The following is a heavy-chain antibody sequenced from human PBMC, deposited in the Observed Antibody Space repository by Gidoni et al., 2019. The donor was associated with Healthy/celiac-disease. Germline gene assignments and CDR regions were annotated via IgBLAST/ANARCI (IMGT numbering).Heavy chain of an antibody. Sequence: QVQLVESGGGVVQPGRSLRLSCAASGFTFSSYAMHWVRQAPGKGLEWVAVISYDGSNKYYADSVKGRFTISRDNSKNTLYLQMNSLRAEDTAVYYCARGSAAAGTREDDAFDIWGQGTMVTVSS. CDR2: ISYDGSNK. CDR1: GFTFSSYA. V-gene: IGHV3-30-3*01. D-gene: IGHD6-13*01. CDR3: ARGSAAAGTREDDAFDI. J-gene: IGHJ3*02.